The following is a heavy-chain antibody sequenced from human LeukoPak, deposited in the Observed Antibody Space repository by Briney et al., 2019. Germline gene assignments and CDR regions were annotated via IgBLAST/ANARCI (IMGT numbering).Heavy chain of an antibody. V-gene: IGHV3-7*01. CDR1: GFTFSSSW. J-gene: IGHJ6*02. CDR2: INEDGTEK. Sequence: GGSLRLSCAASGFTFSSSWMTWVRQAPGKGLEWVANINEDGTEKYFVDSVKGRFTISRDNAKNLVYLQMNSLRAEDTAVYYCAKLLIWGRGTTVSVSS. CDR3: AKLLI. D-gene: IGHD2-21*01.